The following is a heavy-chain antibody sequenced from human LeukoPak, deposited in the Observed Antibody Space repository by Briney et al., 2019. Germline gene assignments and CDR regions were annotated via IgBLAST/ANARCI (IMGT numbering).Heavy chain of an antibody. D-gene: IGHD5-12*01. V-gene: IGHV3-48*01. CDR1: GFTFSSYS. CDR2: ISSSSSTI. Sequence: GGSLRLSCAASGFTFSSYSMNWVRQAPGKGLEWVSYISSSSSTIYYADSVKGRFTISRDNFKSTLYLQMNSLRAEDTAVYYCAKDLSGYVSIFDYWGQGTLVTVSS. J-gene: IGHJ4*02. CDR3: AKDLSGYVSIFDY.